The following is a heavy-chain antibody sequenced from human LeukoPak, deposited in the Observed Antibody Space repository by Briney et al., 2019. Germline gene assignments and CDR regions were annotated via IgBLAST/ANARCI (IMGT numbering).Heavy chain of an antibody. D-gene: IGHD1-26*01. CDR1: GFTFSSYW. CDR2: INSDGSST. V-gene: IGHV3-74*01. Sequence: PGGSLRLSCAASGFTFSSYWMRWVRQAPGKGLVWVSGINSDGSSTIYADSVKGRFTISRDNAKNTLDLQMNSLRAEDTAVYYCARDPGASYQAYWGQGTLVTVSS. J-gene: IGHJ4*02. CDR3: ARDPGASYQAY.